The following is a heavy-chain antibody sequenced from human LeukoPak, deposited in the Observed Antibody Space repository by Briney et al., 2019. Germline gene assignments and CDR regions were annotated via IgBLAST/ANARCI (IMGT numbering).Heavy chain of an antibody. J-gene: IGHJ4*02. V-gene: IGHV3-23*01. Sequence: GGPLRLSCAPSGFPFSSYAMSWARQAPGKGVEWVSAISGSGVSTYYADSVKGRFSISRDNSKNTLYLLMNSLRAEDTAVFYCAKVTDYYGSGTYYAPFDYWGQGTLVTVSS. D-gene: IGHD3-10*01. CDR2: ISGSGVST. CDR1: GFPFSSYA. CDR3: AKVTDYYGSGTYYAPFDY.